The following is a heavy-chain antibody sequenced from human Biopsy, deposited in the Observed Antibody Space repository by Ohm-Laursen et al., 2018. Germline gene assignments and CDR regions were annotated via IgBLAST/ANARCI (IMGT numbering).Heavy chain of an antibody. Sequence: GTLSLTCTVSGGSIISYYWTWIRQTPGKGLEWIGSIFYRGSTHYKPSLKSRVNISVDTSKNQFSLKLNSVTAADTAVYYCARDYDTSGYYYVSWGQGTLVTVSS. CDR1: GGSIISYY. CDR2: IFYRGST. CDR3: ARDYDTSGYYYVS. V-gene: IGHV4-59*04. D-gene: IGHD3-22*01. J-gene: IGHJ5*02.